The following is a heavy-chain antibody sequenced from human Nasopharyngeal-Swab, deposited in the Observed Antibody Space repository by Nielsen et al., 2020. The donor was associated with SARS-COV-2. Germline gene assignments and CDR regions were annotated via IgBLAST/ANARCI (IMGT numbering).Heavy chain of an antibody. Sequence: GGSLRLSCAASGFTFSNAWMSWVRQAPGKGLEWVGRIKSKTGGGTTDYAAPVKGRFTISRDDSKNTLYLQMNSLKTEDTAVYYCTTDRFYDYVWGSYRPNDYWGQGTLVTVSS. CDR2: IKSKTGGGTT. J-gene: IGHJ4*02. CDR3: TTDRFYDYVWGSYRPNDY. D-gene: IGHD3-16*02. V-gene: IGHV3-15*01. CDR1: GFTFSNAW.